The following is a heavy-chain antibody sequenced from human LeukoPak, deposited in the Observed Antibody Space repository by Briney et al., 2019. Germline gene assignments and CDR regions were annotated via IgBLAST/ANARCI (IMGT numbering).Heavy chain of an antibody. CDR3: VRAEGSSGSSEYFQH. CDR2: ISGSSNDK. D-gene: IGHD5-12*01. CDR1: GFTFSRYS. Sequence: PGGSLRLSCLASGFTFSRYSRKWVRQAPGKGLEWVSSISGSSNDKHYIDSVKGRFTISRDNAKNSLFLQMNSLRAEDTAVYYCVRAEGSSGSSEYFQHWGQGTLVTVSS. J-gene: IGHJ1*01. V-gene: IGHV3-21*01.